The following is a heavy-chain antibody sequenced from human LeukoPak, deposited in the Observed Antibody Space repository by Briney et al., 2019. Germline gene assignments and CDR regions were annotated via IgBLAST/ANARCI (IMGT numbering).Heavy chain of an antibody. CDR1: GFSISSYA. J-gene: IGHJ3*02. CDR3: AREAGGGYDFWSGYYKGDAFDI. D-gene: IGHD3-3*01. CDR2: ISYDGSNK. Sequence: GGSLRLSCATSGFSISSYAMSWVRQAPGKGLEWVAVISYDGSNKYYADSVKGRFTISRDNSKNTLYLQMNSLRAEDTAVYYCAREAGGGYDFWSGYYKGDAFDIWGQGTMVTVSS. V-gene: IGHV3-30-3*01.